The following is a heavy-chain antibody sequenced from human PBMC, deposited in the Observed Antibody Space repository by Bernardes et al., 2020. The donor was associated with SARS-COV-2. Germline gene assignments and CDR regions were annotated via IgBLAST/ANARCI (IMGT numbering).Heavy chain of an antibody. CDR2: LKRKADGGTA. V-gene: IGHV3-15*05. CDR1: GFTVADPT. D-gene: IGHD3-3*02. Sequence: GVLRLSCTGSGFTVADPTMIWVRQGPGKGLEWVGRLKRKADGGTADYAAPVEGRFTISRDESRNTFSLEMNSLTIEDTATYYCAALDRWGQGTLVTVSS. J-gene: IGHJ4*01. CDR3: AALDR.